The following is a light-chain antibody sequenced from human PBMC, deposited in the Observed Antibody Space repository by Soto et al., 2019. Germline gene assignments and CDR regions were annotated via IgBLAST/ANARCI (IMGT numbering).Light chain of an antibody. V-gene: IGLV2-14*01. CDR1: SSDVGGYNY. CDR2: DVS. J-gene: IGLJ2*01. Sequence: QSALTQPASVSGSPGQSITISCTGTSSDVGGYNYVSWYQQHPGKAPKLMIYDVSNPPSGVSNRFSGSKSGNTASLTISGLQAEDEADYYCSSYTSSSTSFVVFGGGTQLTVL. CDR3: SSYTSSSTSFVV.